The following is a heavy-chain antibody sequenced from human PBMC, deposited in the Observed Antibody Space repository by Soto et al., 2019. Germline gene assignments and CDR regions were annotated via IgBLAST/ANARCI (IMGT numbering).Heavy chain of an antibody. Sequence: QVHLVQSGAEVKKPGASVKVSCKASGYTFTSYGITWVRQAPGQGLEWMGWISAHNGNTDYAQKLQGRVIVTRDTSTSTASMDLRSLISDGTAVYYCARGRYGDYWGQGALVTVSS. CDR1: GYTFTSYG. CDR2: ISAHNGNT. CDR3: ARGRYGDY. D-gene: IGHD1-1*01. J-gene: IGHJ4*02. V-gene: IGHV1-18*01.